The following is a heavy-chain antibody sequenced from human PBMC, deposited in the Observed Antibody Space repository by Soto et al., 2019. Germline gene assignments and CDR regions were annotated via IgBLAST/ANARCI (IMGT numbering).Heavy chain of an antibody. CDR1: GFTFSSYA. Sequence: QVQLVESGGGVVQPGRSLRLSCAASGFTFSSYAMHWVRQAPGKGLEWVAVISYDGSNKYYADSVKGRFTISRDNSKNTLYLQMNSLRAEDTAVYYCARDTIYGSSGYLDYWGQGTLVTVSS. CDR3: ARDTIYGSSGYLDY. CDR2: ISYDGSNK. D-gene: IGHD3-22*01. J-gene: IGHJ4*02. V-gene: IGHV3-30-3*01.